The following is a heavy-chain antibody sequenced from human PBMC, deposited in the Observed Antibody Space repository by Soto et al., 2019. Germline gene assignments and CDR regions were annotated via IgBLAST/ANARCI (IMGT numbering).Heavy chain of an antibody. J-gene: IGHJ4*02. V-gene: IGHV4-34*01. CDR1: GGSFSGYY. CDR2: INHSGST. D-gene: IGHD2-21*01. Sequence: QVQLQQWGAGLLKPSETLSLTCAVYGGSFSGYYWSWIRQPPGKGLEWIGEINHSGSTNYNPSLKGRGNISVSHSKNPFPLKLGFGARADTAVYYCARGLGRIAARPPRFDLWGPGNPVNRLL. CDR3: ARGLGRIAARPPRFDL.